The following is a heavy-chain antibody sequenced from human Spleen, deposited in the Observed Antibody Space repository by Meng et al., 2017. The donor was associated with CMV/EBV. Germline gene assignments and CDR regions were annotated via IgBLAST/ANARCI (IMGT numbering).Heavy chain of an antibody. J-gene: IGHJ4*02. CDR2: ISAYNGNT. CDR3: ARVTDFGVVIPDY. Sequence: CKASGETFTSYGISWVRQATGQGLEWMGWISAYNGNTNYAQKLQGRVTMTTDTSTSTAYMELRSLRSDDTAVYYCARVTDFGVVIPDYWGQGTLVTVSS. V-gene: IGHV1-18*01. D-gene: IGHD3-3*01. CDR1: GETFTSYG.